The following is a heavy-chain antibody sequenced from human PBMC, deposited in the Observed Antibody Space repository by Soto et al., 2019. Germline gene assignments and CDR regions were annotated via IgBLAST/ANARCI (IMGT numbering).Heavy chain of an antibody. J-gene: IGHJ5*02. CDR1: GGSISSGGYY. CDR2: IYYSGST. V-gene: IGHV4-31*03. D-gene: IGHD3-9*01. Sequence: SETLSLTCTVSGGSISSGGYYWSWIRQHPGKGLEWIGYIYYSGSTYYNPSLKSRVTISVDTSKNQFSLKLSSVTAADTAVYYCARGPHSYYDMLTGYPWFDPWGQGTLVIVAS. CDR3: ARGPHSYYDMLTGYPWFDP.